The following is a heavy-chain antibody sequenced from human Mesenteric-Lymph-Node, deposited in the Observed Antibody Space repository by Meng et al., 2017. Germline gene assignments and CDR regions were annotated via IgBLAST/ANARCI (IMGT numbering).Heavy chain of an antibody. Sequence: GESLKNSCAASGFTFSSYWMHWVRQAPGKGLVWVSRINSDGSSTSYADSVKGRFTISRDNAKNTLYLQMNSLRAEDTAVYYCARVEAIAAAGFWGRGTLVTVSS. CDR3: ARVEAIAAAGF. CDR1: GFTFSSYW. J-gene: IGHJ4*02. D-gene: IGHD6-13*01. CDR2: INSDGSST. V-gene: IGHV3-74*01.